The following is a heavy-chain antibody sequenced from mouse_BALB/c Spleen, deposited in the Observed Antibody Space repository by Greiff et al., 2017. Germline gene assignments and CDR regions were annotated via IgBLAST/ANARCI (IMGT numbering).Heavy chain of an antibody. J-gene: IGHJ4*01. V-gene: IGHV2-6-7*01. Sequence: VHLVESGPGLVAPSQSLSITCTVSGFSLTGYGVNWVRQPPGKGLEWLGMIWGDGSTDYNSALKSRLSISKDNSKSQVFLKMNSLQTDDTARYYCARGHYYGSSRYYAMDYWGQGTSVTVSS. CDR3: ARGHYYGSSRYYAMDY. CDR1: GFSLTGYG. CDR2: IWGDGST. D-gene: IGHD1-1*01.